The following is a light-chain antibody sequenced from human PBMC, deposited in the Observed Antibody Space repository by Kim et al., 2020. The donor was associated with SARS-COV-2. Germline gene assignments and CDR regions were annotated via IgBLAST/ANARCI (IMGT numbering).Light chain of an antibody. CDR3: NSRDSNDNVV. J-gene: IGLJ2*01. CDR2: GKN. Sequence: VALGKTVRIKCQGDSLRSYYGTWYQQKPGQAPIVVIYGKNNRPSGIPDRFSGSSSGNTASLTITGTQAGDEADYYCNSRDSNDNVVFGGGTQLTVL. CDR1: SLRSYY. V-gene: IGLV3-19*01.